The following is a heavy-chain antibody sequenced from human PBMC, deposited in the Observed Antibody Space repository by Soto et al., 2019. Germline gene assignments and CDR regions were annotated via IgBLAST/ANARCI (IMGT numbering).Heavy chain of an antibody. Sequence: QPGGSLRLSCAASGFTFSSYAMHWVRQAPGKGLEWVAVMSFDGNDKHYADSVKGRFTISRDENENTLFLQMNSLRPEDTAVYYCARDRYLDSYAFDYWGQGSLVTVSS. CDR1: GFTFSSYA. CDR2: MSFDGNDK. D-gene: IGHD3-9*01. J-gene: IGHJ4*02. CDR3: ARDRYLDSYAFDY. V-gene: IGHV3-30-3*01.